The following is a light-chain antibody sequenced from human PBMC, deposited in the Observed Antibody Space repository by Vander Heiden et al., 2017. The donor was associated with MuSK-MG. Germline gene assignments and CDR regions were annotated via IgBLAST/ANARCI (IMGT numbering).Light chain of an antibody. CDR1: QSVSSSY. V-gene: IGKV3-20*01. CDR2: GAS. Sequence: EIVLTQSPGTLSLSPGERATLSCRASQSVSSSYLAWYQQKPGQAPRLLIYGASSRATGIPDRFSGSGSGTDFTLTISRLEPEDLAVYYCQQDGSSPRTFGQGTKVEIK. CDR3: QQDGSSPRT. J-gene: IGKJ1*01.